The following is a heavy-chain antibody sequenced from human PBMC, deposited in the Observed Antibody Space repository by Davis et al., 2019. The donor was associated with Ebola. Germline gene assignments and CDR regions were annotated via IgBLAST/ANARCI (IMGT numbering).Heavy chain of an antibody. V-gene: IGHV3-11*04. CDR3: ARDRGNDYGEPNSLDS. J-gene: IGHJ4*02. CDR1: GFTFSDYY. D-gene: IGHD4-17*01. CDR2: ISSSSGSTI. Sequence: PGGSLRLSCAASGFTFSDYYMTWIRQAPGKGLEWVSYISSSSGSTIYYADSVKGRFTISRDNSKNTLYLQVNSLRAEDTAVYYCARDRGNDYGEPNSLDSWGQGTLVTVSS.